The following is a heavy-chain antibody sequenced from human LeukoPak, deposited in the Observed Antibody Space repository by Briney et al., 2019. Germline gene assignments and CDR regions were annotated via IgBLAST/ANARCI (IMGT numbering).Heavy chain of an antibody. Sequence: GGSLRLSCAASGFTFSNAWMSWVRQAPGKGLEWVGRIKSKSDGGTTDYAAPVKGRFTISRDDSKKTLYLRMNSLKSEDTAVYYCATEGRFWLRFDYWGPGTLVTVSS. CDR2: IKSKSDGGTT. J-gene: IGHJ4*02. V-gene: IGHV3-15*01. CDR1: GFTFSNAW. CDR3: ATEGRFWLRFDY. D-gene: IGHD5-12*01.